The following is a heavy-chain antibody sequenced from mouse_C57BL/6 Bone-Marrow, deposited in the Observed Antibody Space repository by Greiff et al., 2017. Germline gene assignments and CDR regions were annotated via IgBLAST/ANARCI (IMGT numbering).Heavy chain of an antibody. CDR1: GYSFTDYN. CDR2: INPNYGTT. J-gene: IGHJ2*01. CDR3: ARGGVVATDY. V-gene: IGHV1-39*01. Sequence: VHVKQSGPELVKPGASVKISCKASGYSFTDYNMNWVKQSNGKSLEWIGVINPNYGTTSYNQKFKGKATLTVDQSSSTAYMQLNSLTSEDPAVYYCARGGVVATDYWGQGTTLTVSS. D-gene: IGHD1-1*01.